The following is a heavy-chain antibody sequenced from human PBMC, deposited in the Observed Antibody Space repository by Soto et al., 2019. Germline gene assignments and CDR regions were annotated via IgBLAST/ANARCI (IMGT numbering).Heavy chain of an antibody. CDR2: IYSGGST. CDR1: GFTVSSNY. V-gene: IGHV3-53*02. CDR3: ARCSGNSFSDY. J-gene: IGHJ4*02. Sequence: EVQLVETGGGLIQPGGSLRLSCAASGFTVSSNYMSWVRQAPGKGLEWVSVIYSGGSTYYADSVKGRFTISRDNSKNALYLQMNSLRAEDTAVYYCARCSGNSFSDYWGQVTLVTVSS. D-gene: IGHD6-25*01.